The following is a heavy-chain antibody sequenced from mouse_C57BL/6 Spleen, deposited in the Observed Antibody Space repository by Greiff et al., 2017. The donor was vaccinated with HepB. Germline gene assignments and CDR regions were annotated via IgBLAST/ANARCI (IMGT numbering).Heavy chain of an antibody. V-gene: IGHV5-4*01. Sequence: EVHLVESGGGLVKPGGSLKLSCAASGFTFSSYAMSWVRQTPEKRLEWVATISDGGSYTYYPDNVKGRFTISRDNAKNNLYLQMSHLKSEDTAMYYCARDRPYYYGSSGAMDYWGQGTSVTVSS. CDR1: GFTFSSYA. CDR3: ARDRPYYYGSSGAMDY. D-gene: IGHD1-1*01. J-gene: IGHJ4*01. CDR2: ISDGGSYT.